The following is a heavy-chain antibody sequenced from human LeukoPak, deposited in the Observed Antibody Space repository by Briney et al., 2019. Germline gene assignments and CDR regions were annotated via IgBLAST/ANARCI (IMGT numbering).Heavy chain of an antibody. CDR1: GFTFSSYS. CDR2: ISGNSGAI. CDR3: ARDRGGSYTPLDY. Sequence: GGSLRLTCTASGFTFSSYSMNWVRQAPGRGLEWVSFISGNSGAIVYADSVKGRFTISRDNAMNSVYLQMNSLRAEDTAVYYCARDRGGSYTPLDYWGQGVLVTASS. D-gene: IGHD1-26*01. V-gene: IGHV3-48*04. J-gene: IGHJ4*02.